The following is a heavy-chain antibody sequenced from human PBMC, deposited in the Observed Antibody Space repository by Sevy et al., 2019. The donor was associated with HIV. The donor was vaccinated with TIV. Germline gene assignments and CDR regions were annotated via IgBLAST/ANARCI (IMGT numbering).Heavy chain of an antibody. Sequence: GGSLRLSCAASGFTFSTYGMHWVRQAPGKGLEWVAVLSYDGREKYYGNSVKGRFTISEDNSKNKLYLQMNSLRDEDTAVYYCAKVGPHCSGGTCYHPLFDYWGQGTLVTVSS. CDR3: AKVGPHCSGGTCYHPLFDY. D-gene: IGHD2-15*01. J-gene: IGHJ4*02. V-gene: IGHV3-30*18. CDR1: GFTFSTYG. CDR2: LSYDGREK.